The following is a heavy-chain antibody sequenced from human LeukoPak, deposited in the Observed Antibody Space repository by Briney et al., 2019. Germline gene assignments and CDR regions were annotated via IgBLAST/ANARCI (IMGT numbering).Heavy chain of an antibody. CDR3: AGESSFVAVTGRGGWFDP. D-gene: IGHD6-19*01. Sequence: PSETLSLTCTVSGGSISSYYWTWIRQPPGKGLEWIGYVYYSGNTNYNASHKSRVTISVDTSKNQFSLTLSSVTAADTAVYYCAGESSFVAVTGRGGWFDPWGQGTLVTVSS. V-gene: IGHV4-59*01. CDR2: VYYSGNT. J-gene: IGHJ5*02. CDR1: GGSISSYY.